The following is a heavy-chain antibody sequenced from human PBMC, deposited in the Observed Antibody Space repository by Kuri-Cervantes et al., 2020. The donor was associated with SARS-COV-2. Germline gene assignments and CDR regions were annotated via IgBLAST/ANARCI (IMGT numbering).Heavy chain of an antibody. D-gene: IGHD1-26*01. CDR2: ISWNSGSI. J-gene: IGHJ4*02. CDR1: GFTFDDYA. Sequence: GGSLRLSCAASGFTFDDYAMHWVRQAPGKGLEWVSGISWNSGSIGYADSVKGRLTISRDNAKNSLYLQMSSLRDEDTAVYYCARRGGALGYFDYWGQGTLVTVSS. CDR3: ARRGGALGYFDY. V-gene: IGHV3-9*01.